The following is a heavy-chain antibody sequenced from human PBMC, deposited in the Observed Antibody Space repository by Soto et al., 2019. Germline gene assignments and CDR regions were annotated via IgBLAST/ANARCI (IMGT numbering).Heavy chain of an antibody. CDR3: ARHTPAISISDH. CDR2: IYYSGST. J-gene: IGHJ4*02. Sequence: SETLSLTCTVSGGSVNSGSYYWNWIRQPPGKGLEWIGSIYYSGSTYYNPSLKSRVTISVDTSKNQFSLKLSSVTAADTAVYYCARHTPAISISDHWGQGTLVTVPQ. D-gene: IGHD2-15*01. CDR1: GGSVNSGSYY. V-gene: IGHV4-39*01.